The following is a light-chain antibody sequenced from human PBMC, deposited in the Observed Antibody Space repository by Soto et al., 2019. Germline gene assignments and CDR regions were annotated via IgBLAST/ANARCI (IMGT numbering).Light chain of an antibody. J-gene: IGLJ2*01. CDR1: SSDVGGYNY. CDR3: SSYAGSNNLI. CDR2: EVT. V-gene: IGLV2-8*01. Sequence: QSALTQPPSASGSPGQSVTISCTGTSSDVGGYNYVSWYQQHPGKVPKLMIYEVTKRPSGVPDRFSASKSGNTASLTVSGLQAEDEADYYCSSYAGSNNLIFGGGTKPPS.